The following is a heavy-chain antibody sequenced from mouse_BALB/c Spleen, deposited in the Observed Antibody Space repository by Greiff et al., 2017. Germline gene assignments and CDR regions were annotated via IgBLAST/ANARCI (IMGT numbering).Heavy chain of an antibody. CDR3: ARNEVYDPYYAMDY. CDR1: GFSLSRYS. D-gene: IGHD2-3*01. J-gene: IGHJ4*01. CDR2: IWGGGST. V-gene: IGHV2-6-4*01. Sequence: VKLVESGPGLVAPSQSLSITCTVSGFSLSRYSVHWVRQPPGKGLEWLGMIWGGGSTDYNSALKSRLSISKDNSKSQVFLKMNSLQTDDTAMYYCARNEVYDPYYAMDYWGQGTSVTVSS.